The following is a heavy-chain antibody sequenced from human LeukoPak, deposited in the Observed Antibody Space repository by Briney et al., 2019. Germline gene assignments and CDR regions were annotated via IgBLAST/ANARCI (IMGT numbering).Heavy chain of an antibody. D-gene: IGHD3-10*01. CDR1: GGSFSGYY. CDR3: ARYGSGNNWFDP. Sequence: SETLSLTCAVYGGSFSGYYWSWIRQPPGKGLEWIGEINHSGSTNYNPSLKSRVTISVDTSKNQFSLKLSSVTAADTAVYYCARYGSGNNWFDPWGQGTLSPSPQ. V-gene: IGHV4-34*01. J-gene: IGHJ5*02. CDR2: INHSGST.